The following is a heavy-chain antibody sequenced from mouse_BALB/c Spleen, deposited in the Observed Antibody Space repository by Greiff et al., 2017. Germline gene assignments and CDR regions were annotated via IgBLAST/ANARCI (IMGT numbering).Heavy chain of an antibody. J-gene: IGHJ4*01. D-gene: IGHD2-4*01. CDR1: GFSLTSYG. CDR3: ARDSMITTGDAMDY. Sequence: VKLQESGPGLVAPSQSLSITCTVSGFSLTSYGVHWVRQPPGKGLEWLGVIWAGGSTNYNSALMSRLSISKDNSKSQVFLKMNSLQTDDTAMYYCARDSMITTGDAMDYWGQGTSVTVSS. CDR2: IWAGGST. V-gene: IGHV2-9*02.